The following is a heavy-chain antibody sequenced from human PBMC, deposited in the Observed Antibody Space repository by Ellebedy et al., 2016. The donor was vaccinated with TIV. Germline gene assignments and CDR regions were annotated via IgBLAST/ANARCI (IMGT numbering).Heavy chain of an antibody. D-gene: IGHD3-3*01. V-gene: IGHV3-49*03. CDR3: TRDRRFVDEQYNWFDP. CDR2: IRRHSYGGTT. CDR1: GFTSGDNFGDYA. J-gene: IGHJ5*02. Sequence: GGSLRLSCTASGFTSGDNFGDYALSWFRQAPGKGLEWVGLIRRHSYGGTTEYAASVKGRFTISRDDSKHIAYLQMNSLKADDTAMYYCTRDRRFVDEQYNWFDPWGQGALVTVSS.